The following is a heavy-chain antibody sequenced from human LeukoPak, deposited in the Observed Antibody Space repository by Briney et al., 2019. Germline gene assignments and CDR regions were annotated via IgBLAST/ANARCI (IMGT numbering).Heavy chain of an antibody. CDR3: ARGARFGEFFSYYYYYMDV. CDR1: GGSFSGYY. D-gene: IGHD3-10*01. J-gene: IGHJ6*03. Sequence: SETLSLTCAVYGGSFSGYYWSWIRQPPGKGLEWIGEINHSGSTNYNPSLKSRVTISVDTSKNQFSLKLSSVTAADTAVYYCARGARFGEFFSYYYYYMDVWGKGTTVTVSS. CDR2: INHSGST. V-gene: IGHV4-34*01.